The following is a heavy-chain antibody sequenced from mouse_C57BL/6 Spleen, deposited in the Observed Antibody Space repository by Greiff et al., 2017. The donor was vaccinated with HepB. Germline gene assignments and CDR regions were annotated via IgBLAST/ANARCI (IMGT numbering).Heavy chain of an antibody. CDR1: GYTFTDYY. CDR3: ARVYDYDMAY. V-gene: IGHV1-19*01. D-gene: IGHD2-4*01. Sequence: EVQLQQSGPVLVKPGASVKMSCKASGYTFTDYYMHWVKQSHGKSLEWIGVINPYNGGTSYNQKFKGKATLTVDKSSSTAYMELNSLTSEDSAVYYCARVYDYDMAYWGQGTLVTVSA. J-gene: IGHJ3*01. CDR2: INPYNGGT.